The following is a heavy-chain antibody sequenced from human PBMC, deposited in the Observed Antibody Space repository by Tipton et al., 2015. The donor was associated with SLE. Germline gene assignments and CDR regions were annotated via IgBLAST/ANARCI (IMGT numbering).Heavy chain of an antibody. D-gene: IGHD6-19*01. V-gene: IGHV4-34*01. CDR3: ARGGRSGDRRWTS. J-gene: IGHJ4*02. Sequence: TLSLTCAVYGGSFSGYYWTWIRQSPNTGLEWIGEINHSGSANYNPSLKSLVTMAIETSQNQFSLKVISVTAADTAVYYCARGGRSGDRRWTSWGQGSLVTVSS. CDR1: GGSFSGYY. CDR2: INHSGSA.